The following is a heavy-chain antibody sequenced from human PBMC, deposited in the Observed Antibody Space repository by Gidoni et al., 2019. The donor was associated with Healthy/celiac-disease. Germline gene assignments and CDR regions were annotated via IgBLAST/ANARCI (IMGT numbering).Heavy chain of an antibody. D-gene: IGHD6-13*01. CDR3: EKNLEAAAGTDH. Sequence: EVQLVESGGGLVQPGRSLRLSCAASGFTFDDYAMHWVRQAPGKGLEWVSGISWNSGSIGYADSVKGRFTISRDNAKNSLYLQMNSLRAEDTALYYCEKNLEAAAGTDHWGQGTLVTVSS. CDR2: ISWNSGSI. V-gene: IGHV3-9*01. CDR1: GFTFDDYA. J-gene: IGHJ1*01.